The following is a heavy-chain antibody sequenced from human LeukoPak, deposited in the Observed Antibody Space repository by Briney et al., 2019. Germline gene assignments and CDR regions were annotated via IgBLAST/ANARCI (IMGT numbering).Heavy chain of an antibody. V-gene: IGHV4-59*01. D-gene: IGHD3-10*01. J-gene: IGHJ6*03. CDR3: ARDRRVDYGSGTIHYYYYYMDV. Sequence: PSETLSLSCTVSGGSIDIYYWSWIRQPPGKGLEWLGHIQYSGTTNYNPSLKSRVTISVDTSKNQFSLKLSSVTAADTAVYYCARDRRVDYGSGTIHYYYYYMDVWGKGTTVTVSS. CDR1: GGSIDIYY. CDR2: IQYSGTT.